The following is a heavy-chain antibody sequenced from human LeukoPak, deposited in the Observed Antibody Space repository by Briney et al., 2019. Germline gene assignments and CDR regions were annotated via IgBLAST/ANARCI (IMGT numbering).Heavy chain of an antibody. CDR2: ISSSSSYI. CDR1: GFTFSSYS. Sequence: SGGSLRLSCAASGFTFSSYSMNWVRQAPGKGLEWVSSISSSSSYIYYADSVKGRFTISRDNAKNSLYLQMNSLRAEDTAVYYCARNIALPGSGTPAFGFWGQGTLVTVSS. CDR3: ARNIALPGSGTPAFGF. V-gene: IGHV3-21*06. J-gene: IGHJ4*02. D-gene: IGHD6-19*01.